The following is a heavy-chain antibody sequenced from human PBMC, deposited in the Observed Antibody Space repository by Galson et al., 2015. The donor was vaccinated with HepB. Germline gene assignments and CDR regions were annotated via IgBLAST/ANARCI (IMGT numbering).Heavy chain of an antibody. D-gene: IGHD3-22*01. V-gene: IGHV3-30-3*01. CDR2: ISYDGSNK. Sequence: SLRLSCAASGFTFSSYAMHWVRQAPGKGLEWVAVISYDGSNKYYVDSVKGRFTISRDNSKNTLYLQMNSLRAEDTAVYYCARVRSRGYYDYWGQGTLVTVSS. J-gene: IGHJ4*02. CDR3: ARVRSRGYYDY. CDR1: GFTFSSYA.